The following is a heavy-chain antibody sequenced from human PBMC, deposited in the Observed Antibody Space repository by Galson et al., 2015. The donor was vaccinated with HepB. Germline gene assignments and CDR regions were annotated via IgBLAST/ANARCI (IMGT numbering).Heavy chain of an antibody. J-gene: IGHJ4*02. D-gene: IGHD2-2*01. CDR2: FYYTGNT. CDR3: ARHESESKTYAADN. Sequence: LSLTCTVSGGSISSSSYYWGWLRQPPGKGLEWIGSFYYTGNTHYNPSLKSRVTISGDTSKNQFSLKLNSVTAADTAVYYCARHESESKTYAADNWGQGTLVTGSS. CDR1: GGSISSSSYY. V-gene: IGHV4-39*01.